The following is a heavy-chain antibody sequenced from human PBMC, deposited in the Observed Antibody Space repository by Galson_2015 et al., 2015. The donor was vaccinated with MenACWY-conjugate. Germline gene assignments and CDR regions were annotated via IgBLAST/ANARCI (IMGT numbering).Heavy chain of an antibody. J-gene: IGHJ3*02. V-gene: IGHV4-61*01. CDR3: ARWLQLGGDAFDI. CDR1: GGSVSSGSYY. Sequence: SETLSLTCTVSGGSVSSGSYYWSWIRQPPGKGLEWIGYIYYSGSTNYNPSLKSRVTISVDTSKNQFSLKLSSVTAADTAVYYCARWLQLGGDAFDIWGQGTMVTVSS. CDR2: IYYSGST. D-gene: IGHD5-24*01.